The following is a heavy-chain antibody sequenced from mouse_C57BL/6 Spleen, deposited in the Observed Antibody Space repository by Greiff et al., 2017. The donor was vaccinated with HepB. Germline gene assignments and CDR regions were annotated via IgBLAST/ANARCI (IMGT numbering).Heavy chain of an antibody. Sequence: QVQLQQPGAELVMPGASVKLSCKASGYTFTSYWMHWVKQRPGQGLEWIGEIDPSDSYTNYNQKVKGKSTLTVDKSSSTAYMQLSSLTSEDSAVYYCARGYYRAMDYWGQGTSVTVSS. J-gene: IGHJ4*01. D-gene: IGHD2-12*01. CDR2: IDPSDSYT. CDR1: GYTFTSYW. CDR3: ARGYYRAMDY. V-gene: IGHV1-69*01.